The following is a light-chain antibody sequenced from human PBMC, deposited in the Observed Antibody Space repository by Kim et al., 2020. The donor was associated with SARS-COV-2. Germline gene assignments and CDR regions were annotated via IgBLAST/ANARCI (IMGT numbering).Light chain of an antibody. Sequence: SWSPGDRATLSGRASESVSSSHFAWYQQKPGQAPRLLINAVANRATGIPDRFIGSGSGTDFTLTISRLEPEDFAVYYCQQYDGAYTFGQGTKLEI. CDR1: ESVSSSH. CDR3: QQYDGAYT. J-gene: IGKJ2*01. V-gene: IGKV3-20*01. CDR2: AVA.